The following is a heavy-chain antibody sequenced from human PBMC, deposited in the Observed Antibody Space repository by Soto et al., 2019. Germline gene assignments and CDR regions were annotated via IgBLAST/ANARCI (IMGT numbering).Heavy chain of an antibody. V-gene: IGHV3-74*01. Sequence: GGSLRLSCASSGFAFPNYLTHWVRQAPGKGLVWVSRINSDGSRTSYADSVTGRFTISRDIAKNTLYLQMNSQRVGHTALYYCARETYRSFYFDYWGQGTLVTVSS. CDR2: INSDGSRT. CDR1: GFAFPNYL. J-gene: IGHJ4*02. CDR3: ARETYRSFYFDY. D-gene: IGHD3-10*01.